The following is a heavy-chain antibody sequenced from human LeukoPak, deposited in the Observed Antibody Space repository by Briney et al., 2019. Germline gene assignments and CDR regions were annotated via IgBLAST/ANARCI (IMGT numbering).Heavy chain of an antibody. D-gene: IGHD5-18*01. J-gene: IGHJ4*02. V-gene: IGHV4-30-2*01. CDR3: ARLADTAMALDY. Sequence: SETLSLTCTVSGGSISSGGYYWSWIRQPPGKGLEWIGYIYHSGSTYYNPSLKSRVTISVDTSKNQFSLKLNSVTAADTAVYYCARLADTAMALDYWGQGTLVTVSS. CDR1: GGSISSGGYY. CDR2: IYHSGST.